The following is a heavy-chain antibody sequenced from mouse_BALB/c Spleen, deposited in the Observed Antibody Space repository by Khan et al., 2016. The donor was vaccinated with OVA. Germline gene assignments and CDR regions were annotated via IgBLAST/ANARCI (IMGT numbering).Heavy chain of an antibody. V-gene: IGHV1-9*01. CDR1: GYTFSTYW. J-gene: IGHJ1*01. CDR2: ILPGRGST. D-gene: IGHD2-1*01. CDR3: ARFGNHWYFDV. Sequence: QVQLQQSGAELMKPGASMKISCKATGYTFSTYWTEWVKQRPGHGLEWIGEILPGRGSTNYNEKFKGKATFTADTSSNTAHMHLSSLTSEDSAGYYCARFGNHWYFDVWGAGTTVTVSS.